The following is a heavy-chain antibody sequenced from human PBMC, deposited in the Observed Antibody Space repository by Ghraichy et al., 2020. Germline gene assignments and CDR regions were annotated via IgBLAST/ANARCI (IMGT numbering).Heavy chain of an antibody. CDR3: AREPLRFLEWLLGYGMDV. CDR2: INPNSGGT. D-gene: IGHD3-3*01. V-gene: IGHV1-2*02. J-gene: IGHJ6*02. Sequence: ASVKVSCKASGYTFTGYYMHWVRQAPGQGLEWMGWINPNSGGTNYAQKFQGRVTMTRDTSISTAYMELSRLRSDDTAVYYCAREPLRFLEWLLGYGMDVWGQGTTVTVSS. CDR1: GYTFTGYY.